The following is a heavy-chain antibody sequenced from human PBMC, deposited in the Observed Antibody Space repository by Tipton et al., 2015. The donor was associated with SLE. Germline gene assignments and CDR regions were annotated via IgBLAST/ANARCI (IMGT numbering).Heavy chain of an antibody. CDR1: GGSISSYY. CDR3: AARDPLGAFDI. J-gene: IGHJ3*02. V-gene: IGHV4-59*07. Sequence: TLSLTCTVSGGSISSYYWSWIRQPPGKGLEWIGYIYYSGSTNYNPSLKSRVTISVDTSKNQFSLKLSSVTAADTAVYYCAARDPLGAFDIGGQGTMATVAS. CDR2: IYYSGST.